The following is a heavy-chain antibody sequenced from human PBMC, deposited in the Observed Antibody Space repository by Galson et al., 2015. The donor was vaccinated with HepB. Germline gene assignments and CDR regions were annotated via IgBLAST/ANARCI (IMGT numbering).Heavy chain of an antibody. CDR1: GFTFSSYA. Sequence: SLRLSCAASGFTFSSYAMHWVRQAPGKGLEYVSAISSNGGSTYYADSVKGRFTISRDNSKNTLYLQMSSLRAEDTAVYYCVNDYYGSGVLGAYFDYWGQGTLVTVSS. J-gene: IGHJ4*02. D-gene: IGHD3-10*01. CDR3: VNDYYGSGVLGAYFDY. V-gene: IGHV3-64D*06. CDR2: ISSNGGST.